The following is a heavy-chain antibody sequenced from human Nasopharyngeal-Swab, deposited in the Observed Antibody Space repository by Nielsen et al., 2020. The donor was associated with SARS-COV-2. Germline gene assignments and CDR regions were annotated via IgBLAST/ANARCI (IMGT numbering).Heavy chain of an antibody. V-gene: IGHV1-2*06. CDR1: GYTFTDYY. J-gene: IGHJ4*02. CDR3: ARESRRGSGSRGPFDY. CDR2: INPNSGGT. D-gene: IGHD3-10*01. Sequence: ASVKVSCKASGYTFTDYYMHWVRQAPGQGLECMGRINPNSGGTNYAQKFQGRVTMTRDTSISTAYMELSRLRSDDTAVYYCARESRRGSGSRGPFDYWGQGTLVTVSS.